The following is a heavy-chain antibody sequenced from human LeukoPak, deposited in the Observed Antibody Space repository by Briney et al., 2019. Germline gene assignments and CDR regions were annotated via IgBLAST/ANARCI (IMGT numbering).Heavy chain of an antibody. J-gene: IGHJ5*02. V-gene: IGHV4-59*01. CDR1: GGSISSYY. CDR2: IYYSGST. CDR3: ARDVGTAPNWFDP. D-gene: IGHD1-1*01. Sequence: PSETLSLTCTVSGGSISSYYWSWIRQPPGKGLEWIGYIYYSGSTNYNPSLKSRVTISVDTSKNQFSLKLSSVTAADTAVYYCARDVGTAPNWFDPWGQGTLVTVSS.